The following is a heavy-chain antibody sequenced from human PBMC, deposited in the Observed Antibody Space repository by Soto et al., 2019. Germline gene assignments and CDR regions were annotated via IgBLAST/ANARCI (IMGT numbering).Heavy chain of an antibody. CDR2: ISGSGGST. J-gene: IGHJ5*02. Sequence: GESLRLSCAASGFTFSSYWMSWVRQAPGKGLDWVSAISGSGGSTYYADSVKGRFTISRDNSKNTLYLQMNSLRAEDTAVYYCAKDSTYYYDSSGYPNWFDPWGQGTLVTVSS. D-gene: IGHD3-22*01. CDR3: AKDSTYYYDSSGYPNWFDP. V-gene: IGHV3-23*01. CDR1: GFTFSSYW.